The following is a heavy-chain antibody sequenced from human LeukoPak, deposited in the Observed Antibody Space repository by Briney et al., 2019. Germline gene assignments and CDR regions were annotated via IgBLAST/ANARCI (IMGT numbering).Heavy chain of an antibody. CDR3: ARGLYYFDY. V-gene: IGHV4-4*07. CDR2: ISGSGVI. D-gene: IGHD2-15*01. J-gene: IGHJ4*02. CDR1: GGPITTYY. Sequence: SETLSLTCTVSGGPITTYYLSWIRQSAGMGLEWIGRISGSGVITYNPSLKSRVILSLDTSNNQFSLKLSSVTAADTAVYYCARGLYYFDYWGQGTLVTVSS.